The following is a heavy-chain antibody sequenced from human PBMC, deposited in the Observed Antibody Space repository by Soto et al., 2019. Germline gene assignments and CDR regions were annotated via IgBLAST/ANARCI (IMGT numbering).Heavy chain of an antibody. V-gene: IGHV4-59*01. Sequence: SETLSLSCSVSCGSISGSYWSWIRQSPGKGLEWLGYVYYTGSTNYSPSLRSRVSISVDTSKNEFSLRLSSVTAADTAVYFCARSVAVPGAHIDYWGQGTQVTVSS. CDR1: CGSISGSY. CDR3: ARSVAVPGAHIDY. D-gene: IGHD6-19*01. J-gene: IGHJ4*02. CDR2: VYYTGST.